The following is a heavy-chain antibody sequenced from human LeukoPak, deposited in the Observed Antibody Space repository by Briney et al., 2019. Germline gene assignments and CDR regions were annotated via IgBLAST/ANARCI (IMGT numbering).Heavy chain of an antibody. CDR3: ARAGTTGTTNY. Sequence: GGSLRLSCAASGFTFSSYSMNWVRQAPGKGLEWVSYISSSSSTIYYADSVKGRFTISRDNAKNSLYLQMNSLRAEDTAVYYCARAGTTGTTNYWGQGTLVTVSS. CDR2: ISSSSSTI. D-gene: IGHD1-1*01. J-gene: IGHJ4*02. CDR1: GFTFSSYS. V-gene: IGHV3-48*01.